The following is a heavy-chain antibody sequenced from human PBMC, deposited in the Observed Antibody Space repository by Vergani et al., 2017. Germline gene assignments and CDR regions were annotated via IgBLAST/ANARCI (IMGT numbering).Heavy chain of an antibody. CDR2: IYHSGST. CDR3: AAIYGYLDY. CDR1: GYSISSGYY. Sequence: QVQLQESGPGLVKPSETLSLTCTVSGYSISSGYYWGWIRQPPGKGLEWIGSIYHSGSTYYNPSLKSRVTISVDTSKNQFSLTLSSVTAADTAVYYCAAIYGYLDYWGQGTLVTVSS. D-gene: IGHD3-10*01. J-gene: IGHJ4*02. V-gene: IGHV4-38-2*02.